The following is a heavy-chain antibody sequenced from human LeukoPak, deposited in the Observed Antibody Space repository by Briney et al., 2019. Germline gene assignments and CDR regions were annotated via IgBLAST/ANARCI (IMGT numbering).Heavy chain of an antibody. CDR2: ISQDGSDR. CDR1: GLTFSSHA. J-gene: IGHJ5*02. CDR3: AKGLGYGDT. D-gene: IGHD4-17*01. V-gene: IGHV3-30-3*01. Sequence: SLRLSCAVSGLTFSSHAMHWVRQAPGKGLEWVAVISQDGSDRHYTDSVKGRFTISRDNSRNTLYLQMNSLRAEDTAVYYCAKGLGYGDTWGQGTLVTVSS.